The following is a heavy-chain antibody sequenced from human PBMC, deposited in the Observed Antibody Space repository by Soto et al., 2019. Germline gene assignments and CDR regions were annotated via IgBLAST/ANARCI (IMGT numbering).Heavy chain of an antibody. J-gene: IGHJ4*02. Sequence: QVQLVQSGAEEKKPGAAVKVSCKASGYTFTSYAMHCVRQAPGQRLEWMGWINAGNGNTKYSHNFQGRVTITRDTSASTAYMELSSLRSEDTAVYYCARSIVVVTALDYWGQGTLVTVSS. D-gene: IGHD2-21*02. V-gene: IGHV1-3*05. CDR1: GYTFTSYA. CDR2: INAGNGNT. CDR3: ARSIVVVTALDY.